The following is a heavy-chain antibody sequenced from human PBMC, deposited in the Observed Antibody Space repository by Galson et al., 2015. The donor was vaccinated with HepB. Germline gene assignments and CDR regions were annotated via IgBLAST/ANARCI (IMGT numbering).Heavy chain of an antibody. CDR3: ARRVAVVTAIPVGAFDI. V-gene: IGHV4-39*01. Sequence: LKSRVTMSVDTSKNQFSLKLSSVTAADTAVYYCARRVAVVTAIPVGAFDIWGQGTMVTVSS. J-gene: IGHJ3*02. D-gene: IGHD2-21*02.